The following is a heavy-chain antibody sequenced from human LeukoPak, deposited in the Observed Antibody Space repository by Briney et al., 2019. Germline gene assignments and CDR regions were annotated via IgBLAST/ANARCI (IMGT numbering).Heavy chain of an antibody. J-gene: IGHJ4*02. CDR1: GFTVSTNS. Sequence: GGSLRLSCTVSGFTVSTNSMSWVRQAPGKGLEWVSFIYSDNTHYSDSVKGRFTISRDNSKNTLSLQMNSLRAEDTAVYFCVRDSVEYFYGAGSHLDYWGQGTLVTVSS. V-gene: IGHV3-66*03. CDR2: IYSDNT. D-gene: IGHD3-10*01. CDR3: VRDSVEYFYGAGSHLDY.